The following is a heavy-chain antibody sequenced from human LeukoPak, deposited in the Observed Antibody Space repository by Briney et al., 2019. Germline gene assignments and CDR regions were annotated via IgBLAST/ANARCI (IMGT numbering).Heavy chain of an antibody. V-gene: IGHV4-34*01. D-gene: IGHD1-1*01. J-gene: IGHJ4*02. CDR2: INHSGST. Sequence: SETLSLTCAVYGGSFSGYYWSWIRQPPGKGLEWIGEINHSGSTNHNPSLKSRVTISVDTSKNQFSLKLSSVTAADTAVYYCARVQGTTGTTSRIFDYWGQGTLVTVSS. CDR3: ARVQGTTGTTSRIFDY. CDR1: GGSFSGYY.